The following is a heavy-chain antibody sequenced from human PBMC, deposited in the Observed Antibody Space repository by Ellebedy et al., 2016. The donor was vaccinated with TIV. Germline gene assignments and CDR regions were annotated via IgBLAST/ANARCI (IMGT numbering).Heavy chain of an antibody. CDR3: ASLTYCSGGSCYLGTFDI. CDR2: IDPSDSYT. CDR1: GYSSTSYW. V-gene: IGHV5-10-1*01. D-gene: IGHD2-15*01. Sequence: ASVKVSCKGSGYSSTSYWINWVRQMPGKGLEWMGRIDPSDSYTNYSPSFQGHVTIPADKSISTAYLQWSSLKAADTAMYYCASLTYCSGGSCYLGTFDIWGQGTMVTVSS. J-gene: IGHJ3*02.